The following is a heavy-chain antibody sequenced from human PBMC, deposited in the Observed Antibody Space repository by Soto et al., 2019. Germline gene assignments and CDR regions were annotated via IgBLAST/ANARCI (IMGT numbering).Heavy chain of an antibody. CDR1: GGSISSSSYY. CDR2: IYYSGST. D-gene: IGHD3-22*01. J-gene: IGHJ3*02. Sequence: SETLSLTCTVSGGSISSSSYYWGWIRQPPGKGLEWIGSIYYSGSTYYNPSLKSRVTISVDTSKNQFSLKLSSVTAADTAVYYCARSPHYYDSSGYYSAFDIWGQGTMVTVSS. CDR3: ARSPHYYDSSGYYSAFDI. V-gene: IGHV4-39*01.